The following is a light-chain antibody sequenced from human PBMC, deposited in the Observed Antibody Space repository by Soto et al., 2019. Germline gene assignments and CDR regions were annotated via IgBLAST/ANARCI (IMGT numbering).Light chain of an antibody. Sequence: QSVLTQPASVSGSPGQSITVSCTGTNTDVGGYNYVSWYQQHPGKAPKLMIYEVSKRPSGVPDRFSGSKSGNTASLTVSGLQAEDEADYYCSSYAGSNNVFGTGTQLTVL. CDR2: EVS. J-gene: IGLJ1*01. CDR3: SSYAGSNNV. V-gene: IGLV2-8*01. CDR1: NTDVGGYNY.